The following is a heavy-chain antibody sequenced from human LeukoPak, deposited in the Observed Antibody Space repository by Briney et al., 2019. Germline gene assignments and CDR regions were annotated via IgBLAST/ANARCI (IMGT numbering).Heavy chain of an antibody. D-gene: IGHD3-22*01. J-gene: IGHJ6*03. CDR3: ARGRGSMGYYDSSGYYMDV. Sequence: PSETLSLTCAVYGGSFSGYYWSWIRQPPGKGLEWIGEISHSGSTNYNPSLKSRVTISVDTSKNQFSLKLSSVTAADTAVYYCARGRGSMGYYDSSGYYMDVWGKGTTVTVSS. V-gene: IGHV4-34*01. CDR2: ISHSGST. CDR1: GGSFSGYY.